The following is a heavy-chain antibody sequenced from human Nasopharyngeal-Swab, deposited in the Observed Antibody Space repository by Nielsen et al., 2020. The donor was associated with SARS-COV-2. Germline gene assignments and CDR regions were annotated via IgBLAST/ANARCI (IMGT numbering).Heavy chain of an antibody. J-gene: IGHJ6*03. CDR2: ISGSGGST. Sequence: GGSLRLSCAASGFTFSSYAMNWVRQAPGKGLEWVSAISGSGGSTYYADSVKGRFTISRDNSKNTLYLQMNSLRAEDTAVYYCAKYAGSWYYYYYYMDVWGKGTTVTVSS. CDR1: GFTFSSYA. CDR3: AKYAGSWYYYYYYMDV. V-gene: IGHV3-23*01. D-gene: IGHD6-13*01.